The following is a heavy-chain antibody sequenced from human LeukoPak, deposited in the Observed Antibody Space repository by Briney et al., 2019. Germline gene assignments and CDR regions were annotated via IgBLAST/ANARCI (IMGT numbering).Heavy chain of an antibody. J-gene: IGHJ6*02. CDR2: INPNSGGT. Sequence: ASVTVSCTASGYTFTGYYMHWVRQAPGQGLEWMGRINPNSGGTNYAQKFQGRVTMTRDTSISTAYMELSRLRSDDTAVYYCARDFGLSVFYYYGMDVWGQGTTVTVSS. V-gene: IGHV1-2*06. CDR3: ARDFGLSVFYYYGMDV. CDR1: GYTFTGYY. D-gene: IGHD3-3*01.